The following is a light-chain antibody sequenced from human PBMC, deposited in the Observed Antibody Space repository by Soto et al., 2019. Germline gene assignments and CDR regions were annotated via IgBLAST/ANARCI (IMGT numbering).Light chain of an antibody. Sequence: QSVLTQPPSVSGAPVQRVTFSCIGSSSNIGADHDVHWYQRLPGTAPKLLISGNVNRPSGVPDRFSGSKSGASAALAITGLQAEDEADYYCQSYDSSLGVVFGTGTKVTVL. J-gene: IGLJ1*01. CDR2: GNV. CDR3: QSYDSSLGVV. V-gene: IGLV1-40*01. CDR1: SSNIGADHD.